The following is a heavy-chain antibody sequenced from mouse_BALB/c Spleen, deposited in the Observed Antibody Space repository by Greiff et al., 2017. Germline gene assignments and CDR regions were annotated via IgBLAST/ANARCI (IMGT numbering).Heavy chain of an antibody. J-gene: IGHJ3*01. CDR3: AREGKRYDEWFAY. D-gene: IGHD2-14*01. CDR1: GFSLSRYS. Sequence: VKLMESGPGLVAPSQSLSITCTVSGFSLSRYSVHWVRQPPGKGLEWLGMIWGGGSTDYNSALKSRLSISKDNSKSQVFLKMNSLQTDDTAMYYCAREGKRYDEWFAYWGQGTLVTVSA. V-gene: IGHV2-6-4*01. CDR2: IWGGGST.